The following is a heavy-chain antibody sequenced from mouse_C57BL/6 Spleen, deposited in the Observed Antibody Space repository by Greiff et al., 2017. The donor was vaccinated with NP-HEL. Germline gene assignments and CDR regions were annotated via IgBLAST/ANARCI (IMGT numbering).Heavy chain of an antibody. CDR1: GFTFSDYG. V-gene: IGHV5-17*01. J-gene: IGHJ2*01. Sequence: EVKVVESGGGLVKPGGSLKLSCAASGFTFSDYGMHWVRQAPEKGLEWVAYISSGSSTIYYADTVKGRFTISRDNAKNTLFLQMTSLRSEDTAMYYCARGSYTNTGDYWGQGTTLTVSS. CDR3: ARGSYTNTGDY. CDR2: ISSGSSTI. D-gene: IGHD5-1-1*01.